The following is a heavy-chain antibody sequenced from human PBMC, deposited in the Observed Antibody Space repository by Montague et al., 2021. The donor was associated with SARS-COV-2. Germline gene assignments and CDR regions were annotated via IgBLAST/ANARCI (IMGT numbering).Heavy chain of an antibody. CDR2: IDWDDDK. Sequence: PALVKPTQTLTLTRTFSGFSLSTSGMCVSWIRQPPGKALEWLALIDWDDDKYYSTSLKTRLTISKDTSKNQVVLTMTNMDPVDTATYYCARIREGPYGSGPDYYYYYGMDVWGQGTTVTVSS. V-gene: IGHV2-70*01. CDR3: ARIREGPYGSGPDYYYYYGMDV. D-gene: IGHD3-10*01. J-gene: IGHJ6*02. CDR1: GFSLSTSGMC.